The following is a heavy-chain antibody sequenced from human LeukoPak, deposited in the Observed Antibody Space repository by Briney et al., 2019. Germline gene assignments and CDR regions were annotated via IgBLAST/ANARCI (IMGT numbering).Heavy chain of an antibody. CDR2: IYTRGNT. CDR1: GSSLSGYY. J-gene: IGHJ4*02. D-gene: IGHD2-15*01. CDR3: ARLGAASTFDY. V-gene: IGHV4-4*07. Sequence: SETLSLTCTVSGSSLSGYYWTWIRQPAGKGLEWIGHIYTRGNTNYSPYLKSRVTMSVDTSKNQFSLNQTSVTAADTAVYYCARLGAASTFDYWGQGTLVTVSS.